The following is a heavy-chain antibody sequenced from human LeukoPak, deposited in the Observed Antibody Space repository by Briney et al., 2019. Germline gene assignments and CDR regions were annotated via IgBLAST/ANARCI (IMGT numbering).Heavy chain of an antibody. J-gene: IGHJ4*02. CDR3: AREFYSSGWETYYFDY. D-gene: IGHD6-19*01. V-gene: IGHV4-61*02. CDR1: GVSISSGSYY. CDR2: IYTSGSS. Sequence: SETLSLTCTASGVSISSGSYYWSWIRQPAGKGLEWIGRIYTSGSSNYNPSLKSRVTISVDTSKNQFSLKLSSVTAAATAVYYGAREFYSSGWETYYFDYWGQGTLVTVSS.